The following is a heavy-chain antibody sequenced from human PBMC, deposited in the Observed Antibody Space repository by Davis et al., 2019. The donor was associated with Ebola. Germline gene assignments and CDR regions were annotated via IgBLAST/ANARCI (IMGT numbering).Heavy chain of an antibody. Sequence: GESLKISCAASGFTFSSYSMNWVRQAPGKGLEWVSYISSSSSTIYYADSVKGRFTISRDNAKNSLYLQMNSLRDEDTAVYYCARDARVLRFLEDGMDVWGQGTTVTVSS. V-gene: IGHV3-48*02. CDR3: ARDARVLRFLEDGMDV. J-gene: IGHJ6*02. CDR1: GFTFSSYS. CDR2: ISSSSSTI. D-gene: IGHD3-3*01.